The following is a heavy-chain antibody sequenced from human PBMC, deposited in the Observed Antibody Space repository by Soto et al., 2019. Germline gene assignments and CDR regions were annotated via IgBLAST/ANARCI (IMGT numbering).Heavy chain of an antibody. CDR1: GFTFSSSG. CDR3: AKVLLVQLPGFDY. V-gene: IGHV3-30*18. Sequence: GGSLRLSCAASGFTFSSSGMRWVRQAPGKGLEWVAVTSYDGSNKYYADSVKGRFTISRDNSKNTLYLQMNSLRAEDTAVYYCAKVLLVQLPGFDYWGQGTLVTVSS. CDR2: TSYDGSNK. D-gene: IGHD1-1*01. J-gene: IGHJ4*02.